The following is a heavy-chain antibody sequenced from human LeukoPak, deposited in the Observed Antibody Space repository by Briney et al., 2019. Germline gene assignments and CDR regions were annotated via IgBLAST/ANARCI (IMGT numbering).Heavy chain of an antibody. CDR1: GFTFSSYA. CDR2: ISGSGGST. Sequence: GGSLRLSCAASGFTFSSYAMSWVRQAPGKGLEWVSAISGSGGSTYYADSVKGRFTISRDNSKNTLYLQMNSLRAEDTAVYYCAKRGSSGSYYVSPGVYYFDYWGQGTLVTVSS. CDR3: AKRGSSGSYYVSPGVYYFDY. V-gene: IGHV3-23*01. J-gene: IGHJ4*02. D-gene: IGHD1-26*01.